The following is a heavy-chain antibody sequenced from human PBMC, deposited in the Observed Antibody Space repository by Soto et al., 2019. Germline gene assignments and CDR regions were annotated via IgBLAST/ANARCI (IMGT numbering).Heavy chain of an antibody. J-gene: IGHJ6*03. V-gene: IGHV4-39*01. CDR1: GGSISSSSYY. CDR2: IYYSGST. CDR3: AKPPTVGDSPAAPYYYMDV. Sequence: SETLSLTCTVSGGSISSSSYYWGWIRQPPGKGLEWIGSIYYSGSTYYNPSLKSRVTISVDTSKNQFSLKLSSVTAADTAVYYCAKPPTVGDSPAAPYYYMDVWGKGTTVTVSS. D-gene: IGHD2-2*01.